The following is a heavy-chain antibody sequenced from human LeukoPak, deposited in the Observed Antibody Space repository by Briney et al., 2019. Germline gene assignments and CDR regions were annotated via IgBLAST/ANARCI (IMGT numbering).Heavy chain of an antibody. CDR1: GGSISSYY. V-gene: IGHV4-59*01. J-gene: IGHJ4*02. D-gene: IGHD2-15*01. CDR2: IYYSGST. Sequence: SETLSPTCTVSGGSISSYYWSWIRQPPGKGLEWIGYIYYSGSTNYNPSLKSRVTISVDTSKNQFSLKLSSVTAADTAVYYCARIYCSGGSCSFDYWGQGTLVTVSS. CDR3: ARIYCSGGSCSFDY.